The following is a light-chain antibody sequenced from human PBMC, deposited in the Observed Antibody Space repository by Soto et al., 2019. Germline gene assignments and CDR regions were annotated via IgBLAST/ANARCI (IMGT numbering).Light chain of an antibody. CDR3: SSYAGSDNLGV. J-gene: IGLJ1*01. CDR2: EVT. CDR1: SSDVGGYNY. V-gene: IGLV2-8*01. Sequence: QSVLTQPPSASGSPGQSVTISCTGTSSDVGGYNYVSWYQQHPDKAPRLMIYEVTKRPSGVPDRFSGSKSGNTASLTASGLQAEDEADYYCSSYAGSDNLGVFGTGTKLTVL.